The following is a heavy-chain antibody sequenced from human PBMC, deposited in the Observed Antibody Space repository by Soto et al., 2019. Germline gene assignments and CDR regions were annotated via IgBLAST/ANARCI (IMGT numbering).Heavy chain of an antibody. CDR3: ARRYGKNAFDI. J-gene: IGHJ3*02. CDR2: TYYSGST. D-gene: IGHD5-18*01. CDR1: GGSISSYY. V-gene: IGHV4-59*01. Sequence: TSETLSLTCTVSGGSISSYYWSWIRQPPGKGLKWIGYTYYSGSTNYNPSLKSRVTISVDTSKNQFSLKLSSVTAADTAVYYCARRYGKNAFDIWGQGTMVTVSS.